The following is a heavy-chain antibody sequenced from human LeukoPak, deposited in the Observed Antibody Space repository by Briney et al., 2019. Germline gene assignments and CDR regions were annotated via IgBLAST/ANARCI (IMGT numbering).Heavy chain of an antibody. J-gene: IGHJ4*02. D-gene: IGHD2-21*02. CDR3: AMGTAFDY. CDR1: GFTVSSNY. CDR2: IYSGGRT. V-gene: IGHV3-66*01. Sequence: GFLRLSCAASGFTVSSNYMSWVRQAPGKGLEWVSVIYSGGRTYYADSVKGRFTISRDNSKNTLYLQMNSLRAEDTAVYYCAMGTAFDYWGQGTLVTVSS.